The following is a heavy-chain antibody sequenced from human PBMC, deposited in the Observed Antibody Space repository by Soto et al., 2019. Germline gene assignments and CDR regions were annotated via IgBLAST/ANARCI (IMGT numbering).Heavy chain of an antibody. D-gene: IGHD3-22*01. Sequence: SVKVSCKASGGTFSSYAISWVRQAPGQGLEWVGGIIPIFGTANYAQKFQGRVTITADESTSTAYMELSSLRSEDTAVYYCARGSYDSSGYGPWGQGTLVTVSS. CDR2: IIPIFGTA. J-gene: IGHJ5*02. V-gene: IGHV1-69*13. CDR3: ARGSYDSSGYGP. CDR1: GGTFSSYA.